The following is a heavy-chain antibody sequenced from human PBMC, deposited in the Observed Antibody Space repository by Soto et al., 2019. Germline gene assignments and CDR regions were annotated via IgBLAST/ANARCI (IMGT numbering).Heavy chain of an antibody. V-gene: IGHV3-53*01. CDR1: GFTVSSNY. Sequence: GGSLRLSCAASGFTVSSNYMSWVRQAPGKGLEWVSVIYSGGSTYYADSVKGRFTISRDNSKNTLYLQMNSLRAEDTAVYYCARDSNSKDYSSSLNYYYGMDVWGQGTTVTV. CDR2: IYSGGST. CDR3: ARDSNSKDYSSSLNYYYGMDV. J-gene: IGHJ6*02. D-gene: IGHD6-6*01.